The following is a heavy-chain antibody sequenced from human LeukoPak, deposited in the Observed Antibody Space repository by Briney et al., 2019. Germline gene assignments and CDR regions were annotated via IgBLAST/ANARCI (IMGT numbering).Heavy chain of an antibody. D-gene: IGHD1-26*01. V-gene: IGHV3-66*01. CDR2: IYSGGST. CDR3: AICASYHWAGPHQD. J-gene: IGHJ4*02. Sequence: GGSLRLSCAASGFTVSSNYMSWVRQAPGKGLEWVSVIYSGGSTYYADSVKGRFTISRDNSKNTLYLQMNSLRAEDTAVYYCAICASYHWAGPHQDWGQGTLVTVSS. CDR1: GFTVSSNY.